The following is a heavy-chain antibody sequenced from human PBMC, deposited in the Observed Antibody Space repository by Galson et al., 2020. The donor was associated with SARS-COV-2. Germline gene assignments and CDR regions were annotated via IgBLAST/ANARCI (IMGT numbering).Heavy chain of an antibody. Sequence: SETLSLTCTVSGGSISSSNYYWGWIRQPPGKGLKWIGSIYDSGSSYSSPSLNSRVTISVHTSKNQFSLKLSSVTAADTAVYYCASLRSYCSTTTCVPDRYHYHYMDVWGKGTTVTVSS. D-gene: IGHD2-2*01. CDR1: GGSISSSNYY. CDR3: ASLRSYCSTTTCVPDRYHYHYMDV. CDR2: IYDSGSS. J-gene: IGHJ6*03. V-gene: IGHV4-39*01.